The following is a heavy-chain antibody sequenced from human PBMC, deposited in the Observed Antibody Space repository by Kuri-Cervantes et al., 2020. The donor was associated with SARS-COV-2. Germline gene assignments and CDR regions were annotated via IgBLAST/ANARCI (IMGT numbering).Heavy chain of an antibody. CDR1: GFTFSNAW. CDR3: ARIGGRVGATEYYFDY. V-gene: IGHV3-30*01. J-gene: IGHJ4*02. D-gene: IGHD1-26*01. Sequence: GESLKISCAASGFTFSNAWMSWVRQAPGKGLEWVSVISYDGSNKYYADSVKGRFTISRDNSKNTLYLQMNSLRAEDTAVYYCARIGGRVGATEYYFDYWGQGTLVTVSS. CDR2: ISYDGSNK.